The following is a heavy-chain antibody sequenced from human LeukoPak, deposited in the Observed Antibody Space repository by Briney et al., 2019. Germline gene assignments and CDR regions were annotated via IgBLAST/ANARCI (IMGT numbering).Heavy chain of an antibody. CDR2: IKEDESEK. J-gene: IGHJ5*02. Sequence: GGSLRLSCAASGYTFSSYWMSWVRQAPGKGLEWVANIKEDESEKYYVGSVKGRFTISRDNAKKSLYLQMNSLRAEDTAVYYCARKRDIEAWGQGTLVTVSS. CDR3: ARKRDIEA. CDR1: GYTFSSYW. D-gene: IGHD5-12*01. V-gene: IGHV3-7*01.